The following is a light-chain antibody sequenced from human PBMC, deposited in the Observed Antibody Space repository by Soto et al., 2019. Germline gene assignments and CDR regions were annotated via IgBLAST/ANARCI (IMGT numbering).Light chain of an antibody. Sequence: DIQMTQSPSSLSASVGDRVTITCRASQTISNFVNWYHQKPGKAPKLLIYTASSLQSGVPSRFSGSGSGTDFTLTISSLQLEDFAIYYCQQSYETPPTFGQGTKLEIK. CDR3: QQSYETPPT. V-gene: IGKV1-39*01. CDR2: TAS. J-gene: IGKJ2*01. CDR1: QTISNF.